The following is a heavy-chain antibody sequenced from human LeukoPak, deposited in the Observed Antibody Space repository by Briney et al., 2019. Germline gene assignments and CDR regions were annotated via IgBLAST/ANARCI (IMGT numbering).Heavy chain of an antibody. D-gene: IGHD3-16*02. CDR3: ARYLMITFGGVIGNAFDI. Sequence: SETLSLTCAVSGGSISSPNWWSWVRQPPGKGLEWIGEIYHSGSTNYNSSLKSRVTISVDKSKNQFSLKLSSVTAADTAVYYCARYLMITFGGVIGNAFDIWGQGTMVSVSS. J-gene: IGHJ3*02. V-gene: IGHV4-4*02. CDR1: GGSISSPNW. CDR2: IYHSGST.